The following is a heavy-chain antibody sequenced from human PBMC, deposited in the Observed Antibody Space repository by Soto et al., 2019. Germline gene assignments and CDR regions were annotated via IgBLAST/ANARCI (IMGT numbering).Heavy chain of an antibody. CDR1: GFTFSSYS. CDR2: ISSSSSTI. D-gene: IGHD2-2*01. CDR3: ARRDIVVVPAAMSLTSSGGLVDYYYYMDV. J-gene: IGHJ6*03. V-gene: IGHV3-48*01. Sequence: EVQLVESGGGLVQPGGSLRLSCAASGFTFSSYSMNWVRQAPGKGLEWVSYISSSSSTIYYADSVKGRFTISRDNAKNSRYLQMNSLRAEDTAVYYCARRDIVVVPAAMSLTSSGGLVDYYYYMDVWGKGTTVTVSS.